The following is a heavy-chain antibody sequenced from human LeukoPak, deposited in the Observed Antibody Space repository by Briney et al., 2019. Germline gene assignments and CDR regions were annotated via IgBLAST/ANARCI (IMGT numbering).Heavy chain of an antibody. J-gene: IGHJ6*02. V-gene: IGHV1-69*04. CDR1: GFTFTSYD. CDR3: ARYYSRGYSHYGMDV. D-gene: IGHD4-4*01. Sequence: GASVKVSCKASGFTFTSYDISWVRQAPGQGLEWMGRIIPILNIKNYAQRFQGRVTFAADKSTSTAYMEVSGLRSEDTAIYYCARYYSRGYSHYGMDVWGQGTTVTVSS. CDR2: IIPILNIK.